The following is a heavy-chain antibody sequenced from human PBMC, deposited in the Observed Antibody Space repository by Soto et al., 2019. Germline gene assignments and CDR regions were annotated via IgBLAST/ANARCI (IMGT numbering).Heavy chain of an antibody. CDR1: EFSFSNSW. Sequence: GGSLRLSCAASEFSFSNSWMSWVRQAPGKGLEWVAYIKYDGTEKNYVDSAKGRFTISRDNAKNSLYLQMNSLTAEDTAVYYCARNIILDYLGQGNLVTVS. J-gene: IGHJ4*02. V-gene: IGHV3-7*03. CDR2: IKYDGTEK. D-gene: IGHD3-10*01. CDR3: ARNIILDY.